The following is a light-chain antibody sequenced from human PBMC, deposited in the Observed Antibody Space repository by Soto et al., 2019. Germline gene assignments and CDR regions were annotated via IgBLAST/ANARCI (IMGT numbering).Light chain of an antibody. CDR3: LSFDNSLSRSV. V-gene: IGLV1-40*01. Sequence: QPVLTQPPSVSGAPGQRVTISCTGTTSKIGAPHAVQWYQQVPGTAPKLLVYDNNNRPSGVPDRFTCSKSGTSASLAITGLKAEDEADYFCLSFDNSLSRSVFGGETKLTVL. CDR2: DNN. CDR1: TSKIGAPHA. J-gene: IGLJ2*01.